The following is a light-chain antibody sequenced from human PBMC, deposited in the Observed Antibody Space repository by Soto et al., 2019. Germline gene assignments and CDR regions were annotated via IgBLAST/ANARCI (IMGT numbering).Light chain of an antibody. V-gene: IGLV2-23*01. CDR1: SNDVGTYNL. CDR2: EAS. CDR3: CSYGRSVV. Sequence: ALTQPASVSGSPGQSITISCTGISNDVGTYNLVSWYQHHPGKAPKLIIYEASKRPSGVPNRFSGSKSGNTASLTISGLHAEDEADYSCCSYGRSVVFGGGTKLTVL. J-gene: IGLJ2*01.